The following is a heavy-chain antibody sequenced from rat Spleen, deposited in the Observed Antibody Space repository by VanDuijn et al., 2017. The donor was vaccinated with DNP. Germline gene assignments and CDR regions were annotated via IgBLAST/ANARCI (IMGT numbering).Heavy chain of an antibody. Sequence: EVQLVESGGGLVQPGRSLKVSCAASGFTFNNYDMAWVRQAPTKGLEWVAYIRYDGGSTYYGDSVKGRFTISRANEKSTLYLQMNSLRSEDMATYYCVRWYNSGFYFDYWGQGVMVTVSS. V-gene: IGHV5-22*01. J-gene: IGHJ2*01. D-gene: IGHD4-3*01. CDR3: VRWYNSGFYFDY. CDR2: IRYDGGST. CDR1: GFTFNNYD.